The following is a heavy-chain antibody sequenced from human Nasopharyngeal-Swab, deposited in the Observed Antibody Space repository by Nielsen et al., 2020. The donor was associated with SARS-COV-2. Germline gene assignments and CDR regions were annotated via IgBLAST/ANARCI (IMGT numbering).Heavy chain of an antibody. Sequence: RQRPGKGLEWVSSISSSSSYIYYADSVKGRFTISRDNAKNSLYLQMNSLRAEDTAVYYCARDEAMVRGVIVFDYWGQGTLVTVSS. CDR3: ARDEAMVRGVIVFDY. D-gene: IGHD3-10*01. CDR2: ISSSSSYI. J-gene: IGHJ4*02. V-gene: IGHV3-21*01.